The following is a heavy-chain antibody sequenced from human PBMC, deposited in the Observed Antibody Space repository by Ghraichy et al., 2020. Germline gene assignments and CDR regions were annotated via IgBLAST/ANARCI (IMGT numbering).Heavy chain of an antibody. D-gene: IGHD6-19*01. V-gene: IGHV4-34*01. CDR2: INHSGST. J-gene: IGHJ5*02. Sequence: SETLSLTCAVYGGSFSGYYWSWIRQPPGKGLEWIGEINHSGSTNYNPSLKSRVTISVDTSKNQFSLKLSSVTAADTAVYYCARGKGARGSGWRNWFDPWGQGTLVTVSS. CDR1: GGSFSGYY. CDR3: ARGKGARGSGWRNWFDP.